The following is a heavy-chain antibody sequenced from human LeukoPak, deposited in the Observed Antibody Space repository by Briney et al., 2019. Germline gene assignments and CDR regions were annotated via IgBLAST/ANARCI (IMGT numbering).Heavy chain of an antibody. Sequence: PGGSLRLSCAASGFTFSNAWMSWVRQAPGKGLEWVGRIKSKTDGGTTDYAAPVKGRFTISRDDSKNTLYLQMNSLKTEDTAVYYSTATYYYDSSGYYRLNYWGQGTLVTVSS. V-gene: IGHV3-15*01. CDR3: TATYYYDSSGYYRLNY. CDR2: IKSKTDGGTT. J-gene: IGHJ4*02. D-gene: IGHD3-22*01. CDR1: GFTFSNAW.